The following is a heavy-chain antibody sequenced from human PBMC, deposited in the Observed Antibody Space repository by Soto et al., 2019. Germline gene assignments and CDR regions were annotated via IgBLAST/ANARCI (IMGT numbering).Heavy chain of an antibody. CDR2: IYHGGST. J-gene: IGHJ5*02. V-gene: IGHV4-38-2*02. Sequence: PSETLSLTCSVSGGSINSYYWGWLRQPPGKGLEWIGSIYHGGSTYYNPSLNSRVTLSIDMTNNHVSLILNSVTAADTAVYYCARVGPWVPYYYDSSPYTFENWFDPWGQGTLVTVSS. D-gene: IGHD3-22*01. CDR3: ARVGPWVPYYYDSSPYTFENWFDP. CDR1: GGSINSYY.